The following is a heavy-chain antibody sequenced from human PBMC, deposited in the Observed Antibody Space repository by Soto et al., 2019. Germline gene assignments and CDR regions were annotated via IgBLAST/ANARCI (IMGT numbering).Heavy chain of an antibody. V-gene: IGHV3-30-3*01. CDR2: ISYDRSNK. D-gene: IGHD3-16*02. J-gene: IGHJ4*02. Sequence: GGSLRLSCAASGFTFSSYAMHWVRQAPGKGLEWVAVISYDRSNKYYADSVKGRFTISRDNSKNTLYLQMNSLRAEDTAVYYCASLRVWGSYRYTDSPFDYWGQGTLVTVSS. CDR3: ASLRVWGSYRYTDSPFDY. CDR1: GFTFSSYA.